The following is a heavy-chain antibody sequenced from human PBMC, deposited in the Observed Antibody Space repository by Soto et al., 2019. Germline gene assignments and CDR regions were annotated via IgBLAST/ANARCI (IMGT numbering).Heavy chain of an antibody. J-gene: IGHJ6*02. V-gene: IGHV4-31*03. D-gene: IGHD1-1*01. CDR2: INHRGSL. Sequence: QVQLQESGPGLVKPSQTLSLTCTVTGGSMTSGDQYWTWIRHRPGEGLEWFGYINHRGSLYDNPSLKGRVSRAVDTAKNQGALNLSSVTAADTAGYYGARELPQRQGRNMDVWGQGTTVTVSS. CDR3: ARELPQRQGRNMDV. CDR1: GGSMTSGDQY.